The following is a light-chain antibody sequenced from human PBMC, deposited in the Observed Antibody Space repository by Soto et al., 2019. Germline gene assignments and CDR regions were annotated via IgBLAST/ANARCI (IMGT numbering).Light chain of an antibody. Sequence: NFMLTQPHSVSESPGKTLSISCTRSSGSIANNYVQWYQQRPGSAPTTVIYENNQRLSGVPDRFSGSTDGSSNSASLTISGLQTEDEADYYCQSYDSDFVVFGGGTKVTVL. J-gene: IGLJ2*01. CDR3: QSYDSDFVV. CDR1: SGSIANNY. V-gene: IGLV6-57*04. CDR2: ENN.